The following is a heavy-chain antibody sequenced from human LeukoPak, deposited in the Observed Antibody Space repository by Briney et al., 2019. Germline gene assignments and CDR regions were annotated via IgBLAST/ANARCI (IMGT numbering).Heavy chain of an antibody. CDR1: GGSISSSNW. D-gene: IGHD3-10*01. V-gene: IGHV4-4*02. J-gene: IGHJ4*02. Sequence: SETLPLTCTVSGGSISSSNWWSWVRQPPGKGLEWIGEIYHSGSTNYNPSLKSRVTISVDKSKNQFSLKLSSVTAADTAVYYCARDPAYYGSGHAFDYWGQGTLVTVSS. CDR3: ARDPAYYGSGHAFDY. CDR2: IYHSGST.